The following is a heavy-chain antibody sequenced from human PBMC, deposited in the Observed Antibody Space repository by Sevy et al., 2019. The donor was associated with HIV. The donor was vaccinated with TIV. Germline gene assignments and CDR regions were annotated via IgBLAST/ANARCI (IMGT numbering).Heavy chain of an antibody. CDR1: GGTISSSSYR. Sequence: SETLSLTCTVSGGTISSSSYRWGWIRQPPGKGLEWVGSIYLTGAADDNPSLNRGVTMSVDTSKNQFSLQVGSVTAADTAVYYCARWYGNNFDYWGQGALVTVSS. CDR3: ARWYGNNFDY. J-gene: IGHJ4*02. D-gene: IGHD3-10*01. CDR2: IYLTGAA. V-gene: IGHV4-39*01.